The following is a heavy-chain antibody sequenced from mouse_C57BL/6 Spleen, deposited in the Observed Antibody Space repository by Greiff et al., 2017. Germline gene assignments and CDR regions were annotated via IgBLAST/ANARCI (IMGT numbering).Heavy chain of an antibody. CDR2: IFPGSGST. J-gene: IGHJ3*01. Sequence: VQLQQSGPELVKPGASVKISCKASGYTFTDYYINWVKQRPGQGLEWIGWIFPGSGSTYYNEKFKGKATLTVDKSSSTAYMLLSSLTSEDSAVYFCASSDYYGSSYGRFAYWGQGTLVTVSA. D-gene: IGHD1-1*01. V-gene: IGHV1-75*01. CDR3: ASSDYYGSSYGRFAY. CDR1: GYTFTDYY.